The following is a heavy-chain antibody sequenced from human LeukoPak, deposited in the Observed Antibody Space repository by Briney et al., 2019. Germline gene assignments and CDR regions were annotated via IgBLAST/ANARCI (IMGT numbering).Heavy chain of an antibody. CDR1: GFTVSSNY. Sequence: GGSLRLSCAASGFTVSSNYMSWVRQAPGKGLEWVSVIYSGGTTYYADSVKGRFTISRDNSKNTLYLQMNSLRAEDTALYYCAREPYSRYYYYYYMDVWGKGTTVTVSS. V-gene: IGHV3-53*01. CDR3: AREPYSRYYYYYYMDV. CDR2: IYSGGTT. J-gene: IGHJ6*03. D-gene: IGHD6-13*01.